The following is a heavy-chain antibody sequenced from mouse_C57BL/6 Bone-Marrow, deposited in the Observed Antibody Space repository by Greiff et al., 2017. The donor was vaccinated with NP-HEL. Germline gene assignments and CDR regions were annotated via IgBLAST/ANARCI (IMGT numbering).Heavy chain of an antibody. Sequence: QVQLQQSGPELVKPGASVKISCKASGYAFSSSWMNWVKQRPGKGLEWIGRIYPGDGATNYTGKFKGKATLTADNSSSPAYMQRSSRTSADAAVYFCARWYYGIIPSYFDYWGQGTTLTVSS. CDR3: ARWYYGIIPSYFDY. CDR1: GYAFSSSW. D-gene: IGHD1-1*01. J-gene: IGHJ2*01. V-gene: IGHV1-82*01. CDR2: IYPGDGAT.